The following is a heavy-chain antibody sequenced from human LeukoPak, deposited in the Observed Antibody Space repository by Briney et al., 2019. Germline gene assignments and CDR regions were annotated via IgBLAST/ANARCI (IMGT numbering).Heavy chain of an antibody. Sequence: SETLSLTCIVSGDSISSYYWSWIRQPPGKGLEWIGYIYYSGSTNYNPSLKSRVTISVDASKNHFSLKLSSVTAADTAVYYCARDRSLGIIDYWGQGTLDTVSS. CDR2: IYYSGST. V-gene: IGHV4-59*01. CDR1: GDSISSYY. D-gene: IGHD3-16*01. J-gene: IGHJ4*02. CDR3: ARDRSLGIIDY.